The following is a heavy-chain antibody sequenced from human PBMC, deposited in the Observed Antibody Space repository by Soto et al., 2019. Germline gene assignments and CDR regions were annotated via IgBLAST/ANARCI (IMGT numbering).Heavy chain of an antibody. J-gene: IGHJ4*02. D-gene: IGHD6-19*01. CDR2: IYYSGST. CDR1: GGSISSYY. V-gene: IGHV4-59*01. Sequence: AETLSLTCTVSGGSISSYYWSWIRQPPGKGLEWIGYIYYSGSTNYNPSLKSRVTISVDTSKNQFSLKLSSVTAADTAVYYCARSGWRTIFDYWGQGTLVTVSS. CDR3: ARSGWRTIFDY.